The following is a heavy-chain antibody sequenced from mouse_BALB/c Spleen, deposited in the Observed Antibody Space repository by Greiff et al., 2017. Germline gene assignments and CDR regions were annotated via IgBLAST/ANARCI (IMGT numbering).Heavy chain of an antibody. CDR2: INPYNGAT. V-gene: IGHV1-31*01. CDR3: ARLRDDYRYFDV. CDR1: GYSFTGYY. D-gene: IGHD2-3*01. J-gene: IGHJ1*01. Sequence: VQLKESGPELVKPGASVKISCKASGYSFTGYYMHWVKQSHVKSLEWIGRINPYNGATSYNQNFKDKASLTVDKSSSTAYMELHSLTSEDSAVYYCARLRDDYRYFDVWGAGTTVTVSS.